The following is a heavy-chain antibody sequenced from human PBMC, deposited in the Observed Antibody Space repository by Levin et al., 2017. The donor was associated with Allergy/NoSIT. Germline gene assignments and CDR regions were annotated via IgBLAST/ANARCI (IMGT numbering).Heavy chain of an antibody. J-gene: IGHJ6*02. Sequence: PGGSLRLSCAASGFTVSSNYMSWVRQAPGKGLEWVSIIYSGGSTYYADSVKGRFTISRDNSKNTLYLQMNSLRVEDTAVFYCARNGGLAPPYYGMDVWGQGTTVTVSS. V-gene: IGHV3-53*01. CDR2: IYSGGST. CDR1: GFTVSSNY. CDR3: ARNGGLAPPYYGMDV. D-gene: IGHD6-13*01.